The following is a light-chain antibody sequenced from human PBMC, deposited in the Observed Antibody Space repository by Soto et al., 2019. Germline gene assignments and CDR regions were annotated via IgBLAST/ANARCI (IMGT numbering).Light chain of an antibody. CDR3: QQYNNWTRT. CDR2: GAS. Sequence: EIVMTQSPGTLSVSPGERATLSCRASQSVSSNLAWYQQKPCQAPRLLIYGASTRATGIPARFSGSRSGTEFTLTISSLQSEDFAVYYCQQYNNWTRTFGQGTKVEIK. CDR1: QSVSSN. J-gene: IGKJ1*01. V-gene: IGKV3-15*01.